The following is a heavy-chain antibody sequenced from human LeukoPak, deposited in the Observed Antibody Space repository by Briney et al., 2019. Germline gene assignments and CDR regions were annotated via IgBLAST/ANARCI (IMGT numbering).Heavy chain of an antibody. CDR1: GGSISTSGYY. Sequence: PSGTLSPTCTVSGGSISTSGYYWGWIRQPPGKGLEWIGNIYHSGSTYYNPSLKSRVTISVDTSKNQFSLKLSSVTAAATAVYYCARRNYYDSSGYYRFFDYWGQGTLVTVSS. CDR3: ARRNYYDSSGYYRFFDY. D-gene: IGHD3-22*01. J-gene: IGHJ4*02. CDR2: IYHSGST. V-gene: IGHV4-39*01.